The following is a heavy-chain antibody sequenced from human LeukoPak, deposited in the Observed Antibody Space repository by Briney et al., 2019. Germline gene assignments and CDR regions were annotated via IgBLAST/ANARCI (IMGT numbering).Heavy chain of an antibody. V-gene: IGHV3-11*04. CDR3: VLLSLTPG. Sequence: PGGSLRLSCAASGFTFSDYNMRWIRQAPGKGLEWVSSISRSVSTKYYADSVKGRFTIPRDNAKNTLYLQMNSLRAEDTAVYYCVLLSLTPGWGQGTLVTVSS. J-gene: IGHJ4*02. CDR2: ISRSVSTK. D-gene: IGHD3-10*01. CDR1: GFTFSDYN.